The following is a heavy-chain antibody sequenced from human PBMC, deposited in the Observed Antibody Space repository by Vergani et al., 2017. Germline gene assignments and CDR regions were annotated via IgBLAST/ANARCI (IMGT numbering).Heavy chain of an antibody. J-gene: IGHJ4*02. V-gene: IGHV3-30*18. D-gene: IGHD2-2*01. CDR1: GFTVSSNY. Sequence: VQLVESGGGLVQPGGSLRLSCAASGFTVSSNYMSWVRQAPGKGLEWVAVISYDGSNKYYADSVKGRFTISRDNSKNTLYLQMNRLRAEDKAVYYCAKDPHCGGVVVPAAVDYWGQGTLVTVSS. CDR2: ISYDGSNK. CDR3: AKDPHCGGVVVPAAVDY.